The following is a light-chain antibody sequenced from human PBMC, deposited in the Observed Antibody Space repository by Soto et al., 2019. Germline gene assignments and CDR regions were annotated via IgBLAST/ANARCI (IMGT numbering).Light chain of an antibody. CDR2: AAS. Sequence: DIQLTQSPSFLHASVGDRVTITCRASQGISNYLAWYQQKPGKAPGLLMYAASTLQRGVSSRFSGSGSGTEFTLTISNLQPEDFATYYCQQLNSYPLTFGGGTKVDIK. CDR1: QGISNY. V-gene: IGKV1-9*01. J-gene: IGKJ4*01. CDR3: QQLNSYPLT.